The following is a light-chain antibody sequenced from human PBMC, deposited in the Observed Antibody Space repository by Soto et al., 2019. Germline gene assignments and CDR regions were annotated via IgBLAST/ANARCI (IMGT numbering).Light chain of an antibody. CDR2: DAS. CDR1: QSISSW. J-gene: IGKJ4*01. CDR3: QQYNSFLLT. Sequence: DIQMTQSPSTLSASVGDRVTITCRASQSISSWLAWYQQKPGKAPKLLIYDASSLESGVPSRFSGSGSGTEFTLTISSLQPDDFATYYCQQYNSFLLTFGGGTKVEIK. V-gene: IGKV1-5*01.